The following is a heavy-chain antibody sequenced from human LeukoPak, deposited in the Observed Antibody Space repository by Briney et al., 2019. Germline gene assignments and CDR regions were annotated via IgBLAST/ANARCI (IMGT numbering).Heavy chain of an antibody. CDR3: ARLSGAPVRHPIYHFDY. CDR1: GGSISSYY. V-gene: IGHV4-4*07. Sequence: SETLSLTCTVSGGSISSYYWSWIRQPAGKGLEWIGRIYTSGSTNYNPSLKSRVTMSVDTSKNQFSLKLISVTAADTAMYYCARLSGAPVRHPIYHFDYWGQGTLVTVSS. J-gene: IGHJ4*02. D-gene: IGHD2-2*02. CDR2: IYTSGST.